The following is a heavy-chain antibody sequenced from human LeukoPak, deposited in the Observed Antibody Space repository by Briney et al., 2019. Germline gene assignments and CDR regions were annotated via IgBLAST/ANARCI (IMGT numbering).Heavy chain of an antibody. CDR2: IRYDGTNK. CDR1: GFTFRSYG. CDR3: AKGLGFYYYDSSGSDY. J-gene: IGHJ4*02. V-gene: IGHV3-30*02. Sequence: PGGSLRLSCAASGFTFRSYGMHWVRQAPGKGLEWVAFIRYDGTNKYYADSVKGRFTISRDNSKNTLYLQMNSLRAEDTAVYYCAKGLGFYYYDSSGSDYWGQGTLDTVSS. D-gene: IGHD3-22*01.